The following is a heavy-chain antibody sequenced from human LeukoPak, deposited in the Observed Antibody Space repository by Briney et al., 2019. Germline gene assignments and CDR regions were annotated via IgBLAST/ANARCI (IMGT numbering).Heavy chain of an antibody. D-gene: IGHD3-10*01. CDR2: ISSSSGTI. J-gene: IGHJ6*02. CDR3: ARDITMVQGLIGYYYGMDV. V-gene: IGHV3-48*02. CDR1: GFTFSTYS. Sequence: PGGSLRLSCAASGFTFSTYSMNWVRQTPGKGLEWVAYISSSSGTIYYADSVKGRVTSSRDNAKNSLYLQMNSLRDEDTAVYYCARDITMVQGLIGYYYGMDVWGQGTTVTVSS.